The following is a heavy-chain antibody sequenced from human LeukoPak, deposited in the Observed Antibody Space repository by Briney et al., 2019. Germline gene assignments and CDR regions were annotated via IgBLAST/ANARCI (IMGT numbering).Heavy chain of an antibody. CDR2: INHSGST. D-gene: IGHD1-1*01. CDR3: ARGTSY. J-gene: IGHJ4*02. Sequence: PSETLSLTCAVYGPSFSGYYWSWIRQPPGKGLEWIGEINHSGSTTYNPSLNTRVTLSVHTSKNQCSLKLGSVTAADAAVYYCARGTSYWGQGTLVTVSS. CDR1: GPSFSGYY. V-gene: IGHV4-34*01.